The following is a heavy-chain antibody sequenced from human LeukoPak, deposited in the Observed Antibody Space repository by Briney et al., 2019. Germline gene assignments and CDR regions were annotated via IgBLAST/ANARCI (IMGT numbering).Heavy chain of an antibody. CDR2: ISYDGSNK. V-gene: IGHV3-30*18. D-gene: IGHD6-13*01. J-gene: IGHJ4*02. CDR3: AKGTRIAAAITLDY. CDR1: GFTFSSYG. Sequence: PGGSLRLSCAASGFTFSSYGMHWVRQAPGKGLEWVAVISYDGSNKYYADSVKGRFTISRDNSKNTLYLQMNSLRAEDTAVYYCAKGTRIAAAITLDYWGQGTLVTVSS.